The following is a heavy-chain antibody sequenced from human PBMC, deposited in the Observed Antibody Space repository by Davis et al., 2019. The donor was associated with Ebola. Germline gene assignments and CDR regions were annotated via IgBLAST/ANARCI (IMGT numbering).Heavy chain of an antibody. D-gene: IGHD3-22*01. Sequence: ASVKVSCKASGYTFTVYYMHWVRQAPGQGLEWMGWISPNTGGTIYAQKFQDRVTMTRDTSISTAYMELSSLRSEDTAVYYCARAPTWSEINYYCLDYWGQGTLVTVSS. J-gene: IGHJ4*02. CDR1: GYTFTVYY. V-gene: IGHV1-2*02. CDR2: ISPNTGGT. CDR3: ARAPTWSEINYYCLDY.